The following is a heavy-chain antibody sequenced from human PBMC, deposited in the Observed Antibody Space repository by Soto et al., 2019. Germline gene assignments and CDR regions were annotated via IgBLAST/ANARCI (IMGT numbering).Heavy chain of an antibody. CDR3: ARTYDDSGPNSGGYGFDI. V-gene: IGHV4-59*01. CDR2: IYYSGET. J-gene: IGHJ3*02. Sequence: RLLPGKGLEWIGYIYYSGETNYNPSVKSRVTISVDRTKNQFSLKLSSVTAADTAVYYCARTYDDSGPNSGGYGFDIWGQGTMVT. D-gene: IGHD3-22*01.